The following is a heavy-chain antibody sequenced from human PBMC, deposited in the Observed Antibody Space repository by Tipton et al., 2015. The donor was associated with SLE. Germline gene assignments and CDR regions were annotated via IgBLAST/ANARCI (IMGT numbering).Heavy chain of an antibody. V-gene: IGHV3-33*01. J-gene: IGHJ4*02. CDR1: GFSFSKYG. CDR2: IWSDGSNT. Sequence: SLRLSCVASGFSFSKYGMHWVRQAPGKGLEWVAVIWSDGSNTYYGDPVRGRFSISRDNAKNSLFLQMNSLRVEDTAVYFCMRGGYNSASWGQVTLVTVAS. D-gene: IGHD5-18*01. CDR3: MRGGYNSAS.